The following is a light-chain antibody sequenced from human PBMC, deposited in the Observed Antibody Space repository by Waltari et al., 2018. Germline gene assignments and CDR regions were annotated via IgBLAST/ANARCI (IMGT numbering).Light chain of an antibody. CDR2: AAY. J-gene: IGKJ4*01. V-gene: IGKV1-8*01. CDR1: QGISSY. Sequence: AIRITQSPSSLSASTGDRVTITCRASQGISSYLAWYQQKPGKAPKLLIYAAYTLQSGVPSRFSGSGSGTDFTLTISCLQSEDFATYYCQQYYSYPTFGGGTKVEIK. CDR3: QQYYSYPT.